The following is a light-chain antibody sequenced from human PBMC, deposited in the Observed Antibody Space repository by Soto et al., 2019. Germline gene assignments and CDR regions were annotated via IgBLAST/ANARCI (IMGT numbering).Light chain of an antibody. CDR1: QSVGNSY. CDR3: QQWRSSPLP. CDR2: GTY. J-gene: IGKJ4*01. Sequence: EIGLTQSPGTLSLSPGEGATLSCRASQSVGNSYVAWYQKKPGQAPRLLISGTYSRATGIPDRFRGSVSDNDFTLTITSLEPEDFAVYYCQQWRSSPLPFGAGTKIEMK. V-gene: IGKV3-20*01.